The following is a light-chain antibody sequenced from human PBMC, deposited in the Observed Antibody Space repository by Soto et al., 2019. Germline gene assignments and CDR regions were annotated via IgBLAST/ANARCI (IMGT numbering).Light chain of an antibody. Sequence: QSVLTQPPSVSEAPRQRVTISCSGSSSNIGNYAVNWYQQLPGKAPKLLIYYDDLLPSGVSDRFSGSKSGTSASLAIGGLQSEDEATYYCATWDDSLNGRVFGGGTKLTVL. J-gene: IGLJ2*01. CDR3: ATWDDSLNGRV. CDR1: SSNIGNYA. CDR2: YDD. V-gene: IGLV1-36*01.